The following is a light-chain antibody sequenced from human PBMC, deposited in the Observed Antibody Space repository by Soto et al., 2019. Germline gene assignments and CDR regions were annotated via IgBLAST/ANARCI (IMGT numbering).Light chain of an antibody. Sequence: IVLTQSPGTLSFSPGESPTLSCRASQSVLNNFLAWYQQKPGQAPRLLSYAASRRATGIPDRSSGIGSGAGFYLSISRMEFQDFTLYHSEQDGLTLRTFGQ. CDR3: EQDGLTLRT. V-gene: IGKV3-20*01. J-gene: IGKJ1*01. CDR2: AAS. CDR1: QSVLNNF.